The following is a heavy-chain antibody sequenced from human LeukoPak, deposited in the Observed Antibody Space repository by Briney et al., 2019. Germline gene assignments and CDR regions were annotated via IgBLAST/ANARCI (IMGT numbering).Heavy chain of an antibody. CDR1: GYTFTSYY. D-gene: IGHD1-26*01. V-gene: IGHV1-2*02. CDR3: ARDPRGSYYADY. CDR2: INPNIGGT. J-gene: IGHJ4*01. Sequence: ASVKVSCKASGYTFTSYYIHWVRQAPGQGLEWMGSINPNIGGTSYAQKFQGRVTMARDTSISTAYMELSRLTSDDTAVYYCARDPRGSYYADYWGQGTLSPSPQ.